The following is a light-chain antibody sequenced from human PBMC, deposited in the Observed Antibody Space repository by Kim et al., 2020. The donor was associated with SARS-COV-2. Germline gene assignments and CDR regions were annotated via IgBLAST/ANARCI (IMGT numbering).Light chain of an antibody. CDR1: SSDIGHDNL. CDR3: CSNAPGSTWV. J-gene: IGLJ3*02. CDR2: EVR. V-gene: IGLV2-23*02. Sequence: GQSNTISCTGTSSDIGHDNLVSWYQHHPGQAPKLLIFEVRKRPSGVSDRFSGSKSGNTASLTVSGLQAEDEADYFCCSNAPGSTWVFGGGTQLTVL.